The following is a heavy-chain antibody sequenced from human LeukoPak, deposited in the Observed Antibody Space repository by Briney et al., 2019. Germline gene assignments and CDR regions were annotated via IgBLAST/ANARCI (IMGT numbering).Heavy chain of an antibody. CDR2: IRSKSNNYAT. Sequence: GGSLRLSCAASGFTFSGSAIHWVRQASGKGLEWLGRIRSKSNNYATAYGASVEGRFTISRDDSKNTAYLQMNSLITEDTAVYFCTALGIAAAGMDYWGQGTPVTVSS. D-gene: IGHD6-13*01. CDR1: GFTFSGSA. CDR3: TALGIAAAGMDY. J-gene: IGHJ4*02. V-gene: IGHV3-73*01.